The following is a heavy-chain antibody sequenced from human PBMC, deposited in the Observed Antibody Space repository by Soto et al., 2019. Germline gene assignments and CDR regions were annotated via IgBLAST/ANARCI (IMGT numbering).Heavy chain of an antibody. CDR1: GFTFSSYS. D-gene: IGHD3-10*01. V-gene: IGHV3-21*01. CDR3: ARDPMVRGVIPSYYYYGMDV. CDR2: ISSSSSYI. J-gene: IGHJ6*02. Sequence: EVQLVESGGGLVKPGGSLRLSCAASGFTFSSYSMNWVRQAPGKGLEWVSSISSSSSYIYYADSVKGRFTISRDNAKNSLYLQMSSLRAEDTAVYYCARDPMVRGVIPSYYYYGMDVWGQGTTVTVSS.